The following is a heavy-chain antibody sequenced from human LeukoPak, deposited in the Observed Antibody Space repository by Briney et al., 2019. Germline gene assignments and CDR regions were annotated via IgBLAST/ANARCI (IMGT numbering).Heavy chain of an antibody. J-gene: IGHJ4*02. D-gene: IGHD1-26*01. Sequence: GGSLRLSCAASGFTFSSYGMHWVRQAPGKGLEWVAFIRYDGSNKYYADSVKGRLTISRDNSKNTLYLQMNSLRAEDTAVYYCARDSGSYYGFDYWGQGTLVTDSS. CDR3: ARDSGSYYGFDY. CDR2: IRYDGSNK. V-gene: IGHV3-30*02. CDR1: GFTFSSYG.